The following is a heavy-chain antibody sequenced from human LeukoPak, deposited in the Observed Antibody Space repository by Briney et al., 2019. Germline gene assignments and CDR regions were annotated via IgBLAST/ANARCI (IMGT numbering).Heavy chain of an antibody. CDR2: ISFSGSTM. V-gene: IGHV3-48*03. J-gene: IGHJ4*02. CDR3: ARGVPVDY. CDR1: GFTFSNYE. Sequence: GGSLRLSCAASGFTFSNYEMNWVRQAPGKGLEWVSYISFSGSTMSHADSVKGRFTISRDNAKKSLYLQMNGLRAEDAAVYYCARGVPVDYWGQGTLVTVSS. D-gene: IGHD1-1*01.